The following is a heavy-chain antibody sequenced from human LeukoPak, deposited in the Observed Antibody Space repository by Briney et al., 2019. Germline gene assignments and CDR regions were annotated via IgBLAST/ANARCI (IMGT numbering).Heavy chain of an antibody. CDR2: ISDSGGST. CDR1: GFTFSSYA. CDR3: AKRSVRTLRFDY. Sequence: GGSLRLSCAASGFTFSSYAMSWVRQAPGKGLEWVSIISDSGGSTYYADSVKGRFTISGDNSKNTLYLQMNSLRAEDTAVYYCAKRSVRTLRFDYWGQGTLVTVSS. V-gene: IGHV3-23*01. J-gene: IGHJ4*02.